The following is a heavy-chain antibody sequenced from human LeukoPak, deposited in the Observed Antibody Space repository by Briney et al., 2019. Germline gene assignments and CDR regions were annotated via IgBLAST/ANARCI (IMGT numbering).Heavy chain of an antibody. CDR2: IYYSGST. CDR1: GGSISSYY. V-gene: IGHV4-59*08. D-gene: IGHD4-17*01. Sequence: SSETLSLTCTVSGGSISSYYWSWIRQPPGKGLEWIGYIYYSGSTNYNPSLKSRVTISVDTSKNQFSLKLSSVTAADTAVYYCARRKTSSRYGDALWFDPWGQGTLVTVSS. J-gene: IGHJ5*02. CDR3: ARRKTSSRYGDALWFDP.